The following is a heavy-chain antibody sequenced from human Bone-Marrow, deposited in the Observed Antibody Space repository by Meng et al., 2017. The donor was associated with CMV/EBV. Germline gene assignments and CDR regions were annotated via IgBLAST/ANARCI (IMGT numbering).Heavy chain of an antibody. Sequence: SVKVSCKASGGTFSSYTISWVRQAPGQGLEWMGRIIPILGIANYAQKFQGRVTITADKSTSTAYMELSSLRSEDTAVYYCARANCSSTSCYSSYYYGMDVWGQGTTVTVSS. J-gene: IGHJ6*02. D-gene: IGHD2-2*01. CDR1: GGTFSSYT. V-gene: IGHV1-69*02. CDR2: IIPILGIA. CDR3: ARANCSSTSCYSSYYYGMDV.